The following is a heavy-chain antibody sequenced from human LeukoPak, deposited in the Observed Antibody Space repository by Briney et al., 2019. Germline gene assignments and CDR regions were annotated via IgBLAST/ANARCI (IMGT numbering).Heavy chain of an antibody. V-gene: IGHV3-74*01. CDR3: ARWAETNGYYYIDY. Sequence: GGSLRLSCAASGFTFSSYWMHWVRQAPGKGLVWVSRINSDGSSTSYADSVKGRFTISRDNAKNSLHLQMNSLRAEDSAVYYCARWAETNGYYYIDYWGQGTLVTVSS. D-gene: IGHD3-3*01. CDR1: GFTFSSYW. J-gene: IGHJ4*02. CDR2: INSDGSST.